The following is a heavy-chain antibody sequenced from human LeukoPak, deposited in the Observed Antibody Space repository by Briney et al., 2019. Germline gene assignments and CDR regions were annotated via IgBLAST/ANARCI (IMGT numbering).Heavy chain of an antibody. D-gene: IGHD5-18*01. J-gene: IGHJ4*02. Sequence: PGGSLRLSCAASGFTFNTYAMTWVRQAPGKGLEWVAVIWYDGSNKYYADSVKGRFTISRDNSKNTLYLQMNSLRAEDTAVYYCARGKSYSYGDYWGQGTLVTVSS. V-gene: IGHV3-33*08. CDR1: GFTFNTYA. CDR3: ARGKSYSYGDY. CDR2: IWYDGSNK.